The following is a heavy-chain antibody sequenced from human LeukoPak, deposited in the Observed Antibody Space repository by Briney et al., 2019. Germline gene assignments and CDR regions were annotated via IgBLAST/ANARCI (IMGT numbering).Heavy chain of an antibody. CDR1: VGSFSGYY. V-gene: IGHV4-34*01. Sequence: SETLSLTCAVYVGSFSGYYWSWLRQPPGKGLEWIGEINHSGSTNYNPSLKSRVTISVDTSKNQFSLKLSSVTAADTAVYYCARFPSPFRGSYNWFHPWGQGTLVTVFS. CDR2: INHSGST. D-gene: IGHD1-26*01. J-gene: IGHJ5*02. CDR3: ARFPSPFRGSYNWFHP.